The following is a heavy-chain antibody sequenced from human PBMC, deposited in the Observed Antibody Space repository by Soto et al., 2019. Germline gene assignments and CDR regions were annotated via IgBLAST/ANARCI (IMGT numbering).Heavy chain of an antibody. CDR2: VYYNGIT. V-gene: IGHV4-59*11. J-gene: IGHJ4*02. CDR3: TRANWYSEY. D-gene: IGHD7-27*01. CDR1: GGSINNHY. Sequence: QVQLQESGPGLVKPSETLSLTCTVSGGSINNHYWSWIRQPPGKGLEWLGYVYYNGITNYNPSLKSRVTMSADTSKNQVSLNLTSLTDADTAIYYCTRANWYSEYWGQGTLVTVSS.